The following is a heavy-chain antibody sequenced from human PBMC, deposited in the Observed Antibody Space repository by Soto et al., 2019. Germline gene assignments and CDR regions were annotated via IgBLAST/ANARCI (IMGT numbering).Heavy chain of an antibody. CDR3: SRDVSCSGGSCYPNDWFDP. D-gene: IGHD2-15*01. Sequence: PSETLSLTCSVSSGSMSNYYWSWIRQPPGKGLEWIGNVDDSGTTKYNPSLRSRVTISVDTSTNQFSLKLSSVIAADTAVYYCSRDVSCSGGSCYPNDWFDPWGQGTLVTVSS. J-gene: IGHJ5*02. V-gene: IGHV4-59*01. CDR1: SGSMSNYY. CDR2: VDDSGTT.